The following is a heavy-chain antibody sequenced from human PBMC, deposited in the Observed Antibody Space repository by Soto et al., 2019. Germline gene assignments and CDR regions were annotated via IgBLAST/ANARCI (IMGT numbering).Heavy chain of an antibody. CDR3: ARPKGTYSSGYYYFDF. CDR1: GGTFSTYA. D-gene: IGHD6-19*01. J-gene: IGHJ4*02. Sequence: QVQLEQSGGEVKQPGSSVRVSCKTSGGTFSTYAINWVRQAPGQGLEWMGAIIPLFGTADYSQKFQGRVTIPADETTSTAYMELSSLRFDDTAVYFCARPKGTYSSGYYYFDFWSQGTLVTVSS. V-gene: IGHV1-69*01. CDR2: IIPLFGTA.